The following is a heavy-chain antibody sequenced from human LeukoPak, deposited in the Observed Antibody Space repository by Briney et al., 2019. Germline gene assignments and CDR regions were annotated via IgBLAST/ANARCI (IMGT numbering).Heavy chain of an antibody. CDR1: GGSFSGYY. Sequence: SETLSLTCAVHGGSFSGYYWSWIRQPPGKGLEWIGEINHSGSTNYNPSLKSRVTISVDTSKNQFSLKLNSVTAADTAVYYCARGGYCSSTSCRIDAFDIWGQGTMVTVSS. D-gene: IGHD2-2*01. J-gene: IGHJ3*02. CDR3: ARGGYCSSTSCRIDAFDI. V-gene: IGHV4-34*01. CDR2: INHSGST.